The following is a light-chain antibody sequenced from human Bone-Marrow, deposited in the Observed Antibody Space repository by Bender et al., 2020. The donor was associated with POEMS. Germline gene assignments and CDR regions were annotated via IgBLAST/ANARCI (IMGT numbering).Light chain of an antibody. V-gene: IGLV1-40*01. CDR1: SSNTGSGYD. J-gene: IGLJ3*02. CDR2: GYN. Sequence: QSVLTQPPSVSGAPGQRVTISCTGSSSNTGSGYDINWYQHLPGTAPKLLIYGYNNRPSGVPDRFSGSKSGNTASLTVSGLQAEDEADYYCSSYAGSNNKVFGGGTKLTVL. CDR3: SSYAGSNNKV.